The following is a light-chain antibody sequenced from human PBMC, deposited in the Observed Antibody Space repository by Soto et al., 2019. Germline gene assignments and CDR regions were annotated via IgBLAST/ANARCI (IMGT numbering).Light chain of an antibody. CDR2: AAS. CDR1: QDIHNY. Sequence: AVLLTQSPSSFSASTGDRATITCRASQDIHNYLAWYQQVPGKAPKLLLYAASILQTGVPSRFSGSGSGTDFPLTIDGLQSEDFATYFCKHYYNYPWTFGQGTTVE. CDR3: KHYYNYPWT. J-gene: IGKJ1*01. V-gene: IGKV1-8*01.